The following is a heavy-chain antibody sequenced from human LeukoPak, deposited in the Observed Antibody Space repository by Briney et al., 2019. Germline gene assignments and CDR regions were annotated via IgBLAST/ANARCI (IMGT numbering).Heavy chain of an antibody. J-gene: IGHJ2*01. Sequence: PSQTLSLTCAVSGGSISSGGYSWTWIRQPPGKGLEWIGYIHHTGSTYYKPSLKSRVTISVDRSKNQFSLKLTSVTAADTAVYYCASGYWFLDLWGRGTLDTVSS. CDR1: GGSISSGGYS. CDR3: ASGYWFLDL. CDR2: IHHTGST. V-gene: IGHV4-30-2*01.